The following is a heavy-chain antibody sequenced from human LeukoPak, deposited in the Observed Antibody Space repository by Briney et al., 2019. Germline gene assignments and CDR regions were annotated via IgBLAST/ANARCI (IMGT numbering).Heavy chain of an antibody. J-gene: IGHJ4*02. CDR1: SGSFSDQY. V-gene: IGHV4-34*01. CDR2: INHIDDT. D-gene: IGHD2-21*02. CDR3: AKGPNDSDHDFDY. Sequence: SETLSLTCAVYSGSFSDQYWSWIRQPPGKGLEWIGQINHIDDTYYTPSLRSRVTISRDTTKNQFSLKLTSVTAADTAVYYCAKGPNDSDHDFDYWGQGTLVTVSS.